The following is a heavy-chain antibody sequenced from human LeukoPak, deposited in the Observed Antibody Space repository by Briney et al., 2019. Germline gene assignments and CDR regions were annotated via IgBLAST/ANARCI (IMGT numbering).Heavy chain of an antibody. J-gene: IGHJ4*02. CDR3: ARVYSGYDLPGSLANYYFDY. CDR1: GGSISSYY. V-gene: IGHV4-4*07. D-gene: IGHD5-12*01. Sequence: HPSETLSLTCTVSGGSISSYYWSWIRQPAGKGLEWIGRFYSGGSADYNPSLKSRVTMLVDTSKNQFSLKLSSVTAADTAVYYCARVYSGYDLPGSLANYYFDYWGQGTLVTVSS. CDR2: FYSGGSA.